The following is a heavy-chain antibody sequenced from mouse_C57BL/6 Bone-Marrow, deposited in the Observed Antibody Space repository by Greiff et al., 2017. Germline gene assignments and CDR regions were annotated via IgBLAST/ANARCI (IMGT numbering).Heavy chain of an antibody. V-gene: IGHV1-64*01. J-gene: IGHJ2*01. CDR2: IHPNSGST. D-gene: IGHD1-1*01. Sequence: QVQLQQPGAELVKPGASVKLSCKASGYTFTSYWMHWVKQRPGQGLEWIGMIHPNSGSTNYNEKFKSKATMTVDKSSRTAYMQLSSLTSEDSAVYYCARRGSYYGSSPYYFDYWGQGTTLTVSS. CDR1: GYTFTSYW. CDR3: ARRGSYYGSSPYYFDY.